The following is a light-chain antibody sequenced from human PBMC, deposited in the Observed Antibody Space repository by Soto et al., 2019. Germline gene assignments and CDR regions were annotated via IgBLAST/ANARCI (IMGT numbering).Light chain of an antibody. V-gene: IGKV3-20*01. CDR2: GAS. Sequence: EIVLTQSPGTLSLSPGERATLSCRASQSVSSIYLAWYQQKPGQAPRLLISGASSRATGIPDRFSGSGSGTDFTRTIIRLELEDYAVYYCQRYGSAPGTFGQGKKVVIK. CDR1: QSVSSIY. CDR3: QRYGSAPGT. J-gene: IGKJ1*01.